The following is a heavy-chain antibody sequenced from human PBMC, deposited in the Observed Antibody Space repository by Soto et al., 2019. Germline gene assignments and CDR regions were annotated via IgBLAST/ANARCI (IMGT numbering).Heavy chain of an antibody. CDR1: GYTFTSYG. CDR3: ARDWSDFWSGYWYYYYYYGMDV. V-gene: IGHV1-18*04. Sequence: ASVKVSCKASGYTFTSYGISWVRQAPGQGLEWMGWISAYNGNTNYAQKLQGRVTMTTDTSTSTAYMELRSLRSDDTAVYYCARDWSDFWSGYWYYYYYYGMDVWGQGTTVTVSS. D-gene: IGHD3-3*01. CDR2: ISAYNGNT. J-gene: IGHJ6*02.